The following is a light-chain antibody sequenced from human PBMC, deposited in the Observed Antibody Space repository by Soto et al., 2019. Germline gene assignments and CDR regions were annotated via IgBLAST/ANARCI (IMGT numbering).Light chain of an antibody. Sequence: QSVLTQPASVSGSPGQSITISCTGTSSDVGGYNYVSWYQQHPGKAPKLMISDVSNRPSGVSNRFSGSKSGNTASLTISGLQAEDEADYYCCSYTTPSTVFGGGTKLTVL. CDR1: SSDVGGYNY. V-gene: IGLV2-14*01. CDR3: CSYTTPSTV. CDR2: DVS. J-gene: IGLJ2*01.